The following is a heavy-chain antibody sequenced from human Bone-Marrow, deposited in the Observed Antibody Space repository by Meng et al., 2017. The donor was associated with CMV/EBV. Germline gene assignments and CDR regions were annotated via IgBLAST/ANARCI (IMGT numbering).Heavy chain of an antibody. V-gene: IGHV3-7*01. D-gene: IGHD6-13*01. CDR3: AREKSIAAAGTRGYYYYGMDF. J-gene: IGHJ6*02. CDR2: IKKDGSEK. CDR1: GFTFSSYW. Sequence: GESLKISCAASGFTFSSYWMSWVRQAPGKGLEWVANIKKDGSEKYYVDSVKGRFTISRDNAKNSLYLQMNSLRAEDTAVYYCAREKSIAAAGTRGYYYYGMDFWGQGTTVTVSS.